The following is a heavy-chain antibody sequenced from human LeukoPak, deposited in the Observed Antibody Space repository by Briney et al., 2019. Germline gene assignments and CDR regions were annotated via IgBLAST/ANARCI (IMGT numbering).Heavy chain of an antibody. Sequence: SGGSLRLSCAASGFTFSSYWMSWVRQAPGKGLEWVANIKQDGSEKYYVDSVKGRFTISRDNAKNSLYLQMNSLRAEDTAVYYCARCFTIFGAVINGYYYMDVWGKGTTVTVSS. J-gene: IGHJ6*03. CDR2: IKQDGSEK. V-gene: IGHV3-7*01. CDR3: ARCFTIFGAVINGYYYMDV. D-gene: IGHD3-3*01. CDR1: GFTFSSYW.